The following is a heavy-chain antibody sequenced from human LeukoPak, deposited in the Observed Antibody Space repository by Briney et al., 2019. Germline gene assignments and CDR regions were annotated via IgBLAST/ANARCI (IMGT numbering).Heavy chain of an antibody. J-gene: IGHJ4*02. CDR2: IYYSGST. Sequence: SETLSLTCTVSGGSISSYYWSWIRQPPGKGLEWIGYIYYSGSTNYNPSLKSRVTISVDTSKNQFSLKLSSVTAADTAVYYCAARGYSYGEDYFDYWGQGTLVTVSS. D-gene: IGHD5-18*01. CDR3: AARGYSYGEDYFDY. CDR1: GGSISSYY. V-gene: IGHV4-59*01.